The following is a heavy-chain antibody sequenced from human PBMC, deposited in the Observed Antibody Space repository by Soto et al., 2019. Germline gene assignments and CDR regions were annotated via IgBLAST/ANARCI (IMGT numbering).Heavy chain of an antibody. CDR3: ARGLPPTLRFLKWSGFDP. D-gene: IGHD3-3*01. CDR1: GYTFTGYY. CDR2: INPNSGGT. V-gene: IGHV1-2*02. J-gene: IGHJ5*02. Sequence: GASVKVSCKASGYTFTGYYMHWVRQAPGQGLEWMGWINPNSGGTNYAQKFQGRVTMTRDTSISTAYMELSRLRSDDTAVYYCARGLPPTLRFLKWSGFDPWGQGTLVTVSS.